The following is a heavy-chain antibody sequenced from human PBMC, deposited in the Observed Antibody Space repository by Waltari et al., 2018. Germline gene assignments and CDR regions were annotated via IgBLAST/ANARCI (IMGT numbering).Heavy chain of an antibody. CDR1: GFTVSSNY. Sequence: EVQLVESGGGLIQPGGSLRLSCAASGFTVSSNYMSWVRQAPGKGLEWVSVIYSGGSTYYADSVKGRFTISRDNSKNTLYLQMNSLRAEDTAVYYCARDGGNYYDSSGYSHWGQGTLVTVSS. CDR2: IYSGGST. V-gene: IGHV3-53*01. CDR3: ARDGGNYYDSSGYSH. D-gene: IGHD3-22*01. J-gene: IGHJ4*02.